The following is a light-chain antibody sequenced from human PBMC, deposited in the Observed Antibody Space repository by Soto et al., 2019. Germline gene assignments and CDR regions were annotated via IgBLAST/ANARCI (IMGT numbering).Light chain of an antibody. Sequence: ESGFPLSQGTRTLPPLERASLSCKRSQKISSNYLAWYQQKPGQAPRLLIFGASSRATGIPDRFSGSGSGTDFTLTITSLQPEDSAVYFCLQYSSSQWTFGQGTKVDIK. CDR2: GAS. CDR3: LQYSSSQWT. J-gene: IGKJ1*01. V-gene: IGKV3-20*01. CDR1: QKISSNY.